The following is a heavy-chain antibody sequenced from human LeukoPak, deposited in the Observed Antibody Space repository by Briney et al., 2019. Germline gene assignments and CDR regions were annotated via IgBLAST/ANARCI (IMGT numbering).Heavy chain of an antibody. D-gene: IGHD3-3*01. Sequence: PSQTLSLTCTVSGGSISSYYWSWIRHPPGKGLEWIGYIYYSGGTNYNPSLKSRVTMSVDTSKNQFSLKLNSVTAADAAVYYCARGGYYTLEYYYYMDVWGKGTTVTVSS. CDR1: GGSISSYY. CDR3: ARGGYYTLEYYYYMDV. V-gene: IGHV4-59*01. CDR2: IYYSGGT. J-gene: IGHJ6*03.